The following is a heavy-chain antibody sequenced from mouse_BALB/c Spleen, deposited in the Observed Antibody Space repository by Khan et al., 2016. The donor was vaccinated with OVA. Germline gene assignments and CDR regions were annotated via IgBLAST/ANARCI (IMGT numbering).Heavy chain of an antibody. CDR1: GFTFTDYI. CDR3: ARGGEAAFDY. CDR2: IFPGSDTP. J-gene: IGHJ3*01. Sequence: QVELQQPGPELVKPGASLKVSCKASGFTFTDYIICWVKQTTRQGLEWIGDIFPGSDTPYYNEKFKDKATLSVDKSANTVYLQLSSLTSEDTAVYFCARGGEAAFDYWGLGTLVTVSA. V-gene: IGHV1-77*01.